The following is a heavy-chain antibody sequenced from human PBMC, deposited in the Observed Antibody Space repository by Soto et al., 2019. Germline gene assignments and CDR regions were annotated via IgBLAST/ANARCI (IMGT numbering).Heavy chain of an antibody. CDR3: ARDAGGPADY. D-gene: IGHD2-15*01. J-gene: IGHJ4*02. V-gene: IGHV4-30-2*01. CDR1: GGSIISDGYS. Sequence: LSLTCAVSGGSIISDGYSWSWIRQPPGKGLQWIGHIYEGGNTYYTPSLESRVAISTDKSKNQFSLRLSSVTAADTAVYYCARDAGGPADYWGQGTLVTVSS. CDR2: IYEGGNT.